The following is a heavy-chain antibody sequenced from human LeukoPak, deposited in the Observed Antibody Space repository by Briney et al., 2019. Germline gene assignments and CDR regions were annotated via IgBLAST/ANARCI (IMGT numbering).Heavy chain of an antibody. D-gene: IGHD6-13*01. CDR2: FDPEDGET. J-gene: IGHJ6*02. Sequence: ASVKVSCKVSGYTLTELSMHWVRQAPGKGLEWMGGFDPEDGETIYAQKFQGRVTMTEDTSTDTAYMELSSLRSEDTAVYYCATNPHSSSPDDYYGMDVWGQETTVTVSS. V-gene: IGHV1-24*01. CDR3: ATNPHSSSPDDYYGMDV. CDR1: GYTLTELS.